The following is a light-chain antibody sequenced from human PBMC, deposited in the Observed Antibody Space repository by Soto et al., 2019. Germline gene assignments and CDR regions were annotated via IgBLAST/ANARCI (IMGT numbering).Light chain of an antibody. CDR1: SSNIGAGYD. V-gene: IGLV1-40*01. Sequence: QSVLTQPPSVSGAPGQRVTISCTGSSSNIGAGYDVHWYQQLPGTAPKLLIYGNSNRPSGVPDRFSGSKSGTSASLAITGLQAEEEADYYSQSYDSSLFYVFGTGTNATVL. CDR2: GNS. CDR3: QSYDSSLFYV. J-gene: IGLJ1*01.